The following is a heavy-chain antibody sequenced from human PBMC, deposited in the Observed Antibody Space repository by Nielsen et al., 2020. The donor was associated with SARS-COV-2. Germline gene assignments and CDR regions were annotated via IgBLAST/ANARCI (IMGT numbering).Heavy chain of an antibody. CDR2: ISSDSEYT. CDR1: GFTFRDHY. CDR3: ARGLGYCTGGSCFPYDL. V-gene: IGHV3-11*06. J-gene: IGHJ4*02. D-gene: IGHD2-8*02. Sequence: GESLKISCAASGFTFRDHYMSWIRQAPGKGLEWVSYISSDSEYTNYADSVKGRFTISRDNTKRSLYLELSSVRVDDAAMYFCARGLGYCTGGSCFPYDLWGQGTLVTVSS.